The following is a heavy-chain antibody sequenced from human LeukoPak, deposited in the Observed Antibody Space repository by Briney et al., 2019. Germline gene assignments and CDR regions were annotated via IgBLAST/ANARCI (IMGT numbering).Heavy chain of an antibody. CDR1: GFTFSSYG. V-gene: IGHV3-23*01. Sequence: GGSLRLSCAASGFTFSSYGMNWVRQAPGKGLEWVSAISGSGGSTYYADSVKGRFTISRDNAKNSLYLQMNSLRAEDTAVYYCARDLTITGNWGQGTLVTVSS. CDR3: ARDLTITGN. D-gene: IGHD3-9*01. CDR2: ISGSGGST. J-gene: IGHJ4*02.